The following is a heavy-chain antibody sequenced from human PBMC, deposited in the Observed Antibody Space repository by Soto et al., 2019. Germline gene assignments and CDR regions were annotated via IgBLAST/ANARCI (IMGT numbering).Heavy chain of an antibody. V-gene: IGHV1-2*04. J-gene: IGHJ4*02. D-gene: IGHD6-13*01. CDR3: ARESTSGSSSWFNY. CDR1: GYTFTNYY. Sequence: GASVKVSCKTSGYTFTNYYVHWLRKAPGQGLEWMGRINPNTGGTKLAQKFQGWAPMARDTSITTVYMELVNLKSDDAAVYYCARESTSGSSSWFNYWGQGTLVTVSS. CDR2: INPNTGGT.